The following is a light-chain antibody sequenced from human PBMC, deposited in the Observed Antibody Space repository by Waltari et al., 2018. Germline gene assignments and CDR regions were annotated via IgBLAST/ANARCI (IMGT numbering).Light chain of an antibody. Sequence: DIVMTQSPDSLAVSLCERATITCKSSQTVLYSSTNKNYLAWYQQKPGQPPKLLILWASTRESWVPDRFSGSGSGTDFTLTVSSLQAEDVAVYYCHQYYTTPYTFGQGTKLEIK. V-gene: IGKV4-1*01. CDR1: QTVLYSSTNKNY. CDR2: WAS. CDR3: HQYYTTPYT. J-gene: IGKJ2*01.